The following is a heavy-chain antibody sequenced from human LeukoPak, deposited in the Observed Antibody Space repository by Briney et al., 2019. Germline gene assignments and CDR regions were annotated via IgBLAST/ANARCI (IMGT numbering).Heavy chain of an antibody. D-gene: IGHD1-7*01. J-gene: IGHJ4*02. Sequence: PSQTLSLTCTVSGGSISSGGYYWSWIRQHPGKGLEWIGCIYYSGTTYYNPSLKSRITISVDKSKNQFSLKLTTVTAADTAVYYCARTGTTSRGYYFDYWGQGTLVTVSS. CDR1: GGSISSGGYY. CDR3: ARTGTTSRGYYFDY. CDR2: IYYSGTT. V-gene: IGHV4-31*03.